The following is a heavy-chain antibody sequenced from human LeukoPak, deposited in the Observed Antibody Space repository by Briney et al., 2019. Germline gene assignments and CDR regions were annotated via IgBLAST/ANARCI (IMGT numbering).Heavy chain of an antibody. V-gene: IGHV4-4*07. CDR3: ARGVGTFGGVIGWFDP. J-gene: IGHJ5*02. D-gene: IGHD3-16*02. CDR2: IYTSGST. CDR1: GGSISSYY. Sequence: SETLSLTCTVSGGSISSYYWNWIRQPAGKGLDWIGRIYTSGSTNYNPSLKSRVTISVDTSKNQFSLKLSSVTAADTAVYYCARGVGTFGGVIGWFDPWGQGTLVTVSS.